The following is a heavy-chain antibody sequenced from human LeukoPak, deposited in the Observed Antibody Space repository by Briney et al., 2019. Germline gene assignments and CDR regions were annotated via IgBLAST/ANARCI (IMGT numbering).Heavy chain of an antibody. CDR3: ASDINRYYDFWSGYYY. CDR1: GGTFSSYA. Sequence: GSSVKVSRKASGGTFSSYAISWVRQAPGQGLEWMGGIIPIFGTANYAQKFQGRVTITTDESTSTAYMELSSLRSEDTAVYYCASDINRYYDFWSGYYYWGQGTLVTVSS. V-gene: IGHV1-69*05. D-gene: IGHD3-3*01. CDR2: IIPIFGTA. J-gene: IGHJ4*02.